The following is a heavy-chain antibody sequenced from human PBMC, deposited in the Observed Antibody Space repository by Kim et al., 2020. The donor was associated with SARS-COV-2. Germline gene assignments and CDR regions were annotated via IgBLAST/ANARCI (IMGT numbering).Heavy chain of an antibody. CDR3: AGAIWVVDY. V-gene: IGHV4-39*01. J-gene: IGHJ4*02. D-gene: IGHD2-15*01. Sequence: GTTYYNPSLKSRVTMSVDTSKTQFSLQLSSVTAADTAVYYCAGAIWVVDYWGQGTLVTVSS. CDR2: GTT.